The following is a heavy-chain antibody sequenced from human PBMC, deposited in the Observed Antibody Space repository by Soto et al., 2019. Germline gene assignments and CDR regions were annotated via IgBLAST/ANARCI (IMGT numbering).Heavy chain of an antibody. CDR1: GFTVSSNY. J-gene: IGHJ5*02. D-gene: IGHD3-10*01. V-gene: IGHV3-66*04. CDR3: ASQPITMVRGGRFWFDP. Sequence: EVQLVESGGGLVQPGGSLRLSCAASGFTVSSNYMSWVRQAPGKGLEWVSVIYSGGSTYYADSVKGRFTISRDNSKNTLYLQMNSLRAEDTAVYYCASQPITMVRGGRFWFDPWGQGTLVTVSS. CDR2: IYSGGST.